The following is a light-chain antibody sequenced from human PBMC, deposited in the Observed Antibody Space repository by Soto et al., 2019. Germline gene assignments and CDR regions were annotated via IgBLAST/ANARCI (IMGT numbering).Light chain of an antibody. CDR3: QQSYSTPFT. V-gene: IGKV1-39*01. CDR2: AAS. J-gene: IGKJ3*01. Sequence: DIQMTQSPSSLSASVGDRVTITCRASQSISSYLNWYQQKPGKAPKLLIYAASSLQSGVRSRFSGSGSWTDFTLTISSLQPEDFATYYCQQSYSTPFTFGPGTKVDIK. CDR1: QSISSY.